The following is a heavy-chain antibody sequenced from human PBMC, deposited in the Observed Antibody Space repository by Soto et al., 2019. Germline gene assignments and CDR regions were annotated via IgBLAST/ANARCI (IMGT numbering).Heavy chain of an antibody. CDR3: ARAASLWGSSDY. CDR2: IYYSGST. J-gene: IGHJ4*02. CDR1: GGSIGSGDFH. D-gene: IGHD3-10*01. Sequence: PSETLSLTCTVSGGSIGSGDFHWIWIRHPPGKGLEWIGYIYYSGSTYYNPSLKSRLTISVDTSKSQFSLRLSSVTAADTAVYFCARAASLWGSSDYWGQGTLVTVSS. V-gene: IGHV4-30-4*01.